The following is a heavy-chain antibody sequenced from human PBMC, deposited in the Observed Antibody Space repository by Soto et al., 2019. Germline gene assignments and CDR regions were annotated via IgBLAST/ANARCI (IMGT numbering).Heavy chain of an antibody. CDR3: ARDPVPGIPDYFDT. Sequence: QVRLVESGGGVVQPGRSLRLSCAASGFVFGNYAMHWVRQAPGKGPEWVTVIGHDGVNKYYADSVRGRFTVSRDDSKNTLYLEMNSLRVEDSAVYYCARDPVPGIPDYFDTWGLGTLVTVSS. J-gene: IGHJ4*02. D-gene: IGHD1-20*01. CDR1: GFVFGNYA. V-gene: IGHV3-30*04. CDR2: IGHDGVNK.